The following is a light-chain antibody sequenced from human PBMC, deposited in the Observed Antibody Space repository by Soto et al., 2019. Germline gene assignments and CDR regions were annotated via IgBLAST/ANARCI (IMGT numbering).Light chain of an antibody. Sequence: DIQMTQSPSTLSASVGDRVTITCRASQSINSWLAWYQQKSGKAPKLLIFDASRLESGVPSRFSGSGSGTEFNLAISSLQPDDFATYYGQQYNTYWTFGQGTKVEI. CDR1: QSINSW. CDR3: QQYNTYWT. J-gene: IGKJ1*01. CDR2: DAS. V-gene: IGKV1-5*01.